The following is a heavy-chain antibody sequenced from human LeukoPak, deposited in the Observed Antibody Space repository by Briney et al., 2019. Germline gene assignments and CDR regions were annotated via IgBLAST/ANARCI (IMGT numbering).Heavy chain of an antibody. CDR2: ITWNGGTI. V-gene: IGHV3-9*01. J-gene: IGHJ4*02. CDR3: ARYSSSSALYFDY. D-gene: IGHD6-6*01. Sequence: GGSLRLSCAASGFRFDDFAMHWVRQAPGKGLEWVSGITWNGGTIDYADSVKGRFTISRDNAKNSLYLQMNSLRAEDTAVYYCARYSSSSALYFDYWGQGTLVTVSS. CDR1: GFRFDDFA.